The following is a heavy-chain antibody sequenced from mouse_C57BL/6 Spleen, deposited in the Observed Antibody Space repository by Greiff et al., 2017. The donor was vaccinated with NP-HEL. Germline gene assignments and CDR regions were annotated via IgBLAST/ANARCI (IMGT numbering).Heavy chain of an antibody. CDR3: ARSHYGSPHYYAKDY. D-gene: IGHD1-1*01. J-gene: IGHJ4*01. V-gene: IGHV1-69*01. CDR1: GYTFTSYW. Sequence: QVQLQQPGAELVMPGASVKLSCKASGYTFTSYWMHWVKQRPGQGLEWIGEIDPSDSYTNYNQKFKGKSTLTVDKSSSTAYMQLSSLTSEDSAVYYCARSHYGSPHYYAKDYWGQGTSVTVSS. CDR2: IDPSDSYT.